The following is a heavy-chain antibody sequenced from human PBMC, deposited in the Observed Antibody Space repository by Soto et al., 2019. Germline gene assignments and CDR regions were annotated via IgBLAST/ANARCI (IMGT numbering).Heavy chain of an antibody. CDR1: GGSLSGYY. CDR2: INHSGST. V-gene: IGHV4-34*01. Sequence: SETLSLTCAVYGGSLSGYYWSWIRQPPGKGLEWIGEINHSGSTNYNPSLKSRVTISVDTSKNQFSLKLSSVTAADTAVYYCARPYGDYVRAFDIWGQGTMVTVSS. J-gene: IGHJ3*02. CDR3: ARPYGDYVRAFDI. D-gene: IGHD4-17*01.